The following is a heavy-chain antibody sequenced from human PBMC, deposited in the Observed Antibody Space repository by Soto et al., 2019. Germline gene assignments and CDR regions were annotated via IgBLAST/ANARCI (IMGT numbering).Heavy chain of an antibody. Sequence: QVQLQESGPGLVKPSQTLSLPCTVSGGSISSGGYYWSWIRQHPGKGLEWIGYIYYSGSTYYNPSLKSRVTISVDTSKNQFSLKLSSVTAADTAVYYCARSLKLLWFGELDAFDIWGQGTMVTVSS. D-gene: IGHD3-10*01. J-gene: IGHJ3*02. CDR2: IYYSGST. CDR3: ARSLKLLWFGELDAFDI. V-gene: IGHV4-31*03. CDR1: GGSISSGGYY.